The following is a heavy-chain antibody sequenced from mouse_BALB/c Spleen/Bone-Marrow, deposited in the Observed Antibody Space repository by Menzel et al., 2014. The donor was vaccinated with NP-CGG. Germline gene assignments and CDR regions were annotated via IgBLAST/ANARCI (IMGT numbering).Heavy chain of an antibody. V-gene: IGHV5-9-3*01. CDR2: ISVGGSYS. J-gene: IGHJ4*01. CDR1: GFTFNRYV. Sequence: EVQLVESGGGLVKPGGSLKLSCAATGFTFNRYVMSWVRQTPEKRLEWVASISVGGSYSYYPDSVKGRFTISRDNAKNSLCLQMSSLRSEDTAMFYCARRGYGNHGYYAMDYWGQGTSVTVSS. CDR3: ARRGYGNHGYYAMDY. D-gene: IGHD2-1*01.